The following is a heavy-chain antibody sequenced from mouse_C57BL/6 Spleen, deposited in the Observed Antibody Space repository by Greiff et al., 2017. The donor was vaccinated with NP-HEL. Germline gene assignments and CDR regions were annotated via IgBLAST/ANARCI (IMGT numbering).Heavy chain of an antibody. Sequence: VHVKQSGAELVRPGASVKLSCTASGFNIKDDYMHWVKQRPEQGLEWIGWIDPENGDTEYASKFQGKATITADKSSNTAYLQLSSLTSEDTAVYYCTTWGNFGAYWGQGTLVTVSA. CDR3: TTWGNFGAY. J-gene: IGHJ3*01. CDR1: GFNIKDDY. CDR2: IDPENGDT. D-gene: IGHD2-1*01. V-gene: IGHV14-4*01.